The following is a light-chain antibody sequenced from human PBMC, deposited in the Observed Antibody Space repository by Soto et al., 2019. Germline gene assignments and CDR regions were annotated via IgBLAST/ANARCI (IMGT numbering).Light chain of an antibody. V-gene: IGKV3-11*01. Sequence: EIVLTQSPGTLSLSPVERATLSCMASQSVASSHLAWYRQKPGQTPRLLIDGASNRATGIPARFSGSGSGTDFTLTISSLEPEDFAVYFCQKRSSWPLKFGGGTKVDIK. CDR2: GAS. J-gene: IGKJ4*02. CDR1: QSVASSH. CDR3: QKRSSWPLK.